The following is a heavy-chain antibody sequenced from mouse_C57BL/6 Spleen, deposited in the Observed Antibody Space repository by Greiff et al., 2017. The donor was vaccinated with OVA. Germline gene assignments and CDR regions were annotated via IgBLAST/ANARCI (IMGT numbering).Heavy chain of an antibody. CDR2: IDPSDSYT. D-gene: IGHD3-2*02. Sequence: QVQLQQPGAELVKPGASVKLSCKASGYTFTSYWMQWVKQRPGQGLEWIGEIDPSDSYTNYNQKFKGKATLTVDTSSGTAYMQLSSLTSEDSAVYYCARRTAQATRAMDYWGQGTSVTVSS. V-gene: IGHV1-50*01. CDR1: GYTFTSYW. J-gene: IGHJ4*01. CDR3: ARRTAQATRAMDY.